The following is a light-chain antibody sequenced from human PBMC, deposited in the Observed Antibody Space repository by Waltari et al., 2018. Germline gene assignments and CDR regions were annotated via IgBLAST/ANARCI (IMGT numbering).Light chain of an antibody. J-gene: IGLJ2*01. V-gene: IGLV3-21*03. CDR1: NIGTKT. CDR2: DDI. Sequence: SYVLTQPPSVSVAPGRTARITCGGNNIGTKTAHWYQQKPGQTPVMVVYDDIDRPSGIPERFSGSNSGNPATLIINRVEAGDEADYYCQVWDIDSDPSVVFGGGTKLTVL. CDR3: QVWDIDSDPSVV.